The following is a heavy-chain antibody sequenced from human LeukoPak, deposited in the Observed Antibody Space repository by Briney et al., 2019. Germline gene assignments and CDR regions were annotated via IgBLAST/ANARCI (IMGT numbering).Heavy chain of an antibody. CDR2: INTGNGNT. V-gene: IGHV1-3*04. Sequence: GASVKVSCKASGFTFTSSAVQWVRQAPGQRLECMGWINTGNGNTKYSQKFQGRVTITRDTSASTAYMDLSSLRSEDTAVYYCARNTETAIPLPYYFDYWGQGTLVTVSS. CDR3: ARNTETAIPLPYYFDY. J-gene: IGHJ4*02. D-gene: IGHD2-21*02. CDR1: GFTFTSSA.